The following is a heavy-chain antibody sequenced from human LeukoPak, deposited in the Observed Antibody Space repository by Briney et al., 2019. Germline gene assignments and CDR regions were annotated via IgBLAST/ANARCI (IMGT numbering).Heavy chain of an antibody. CDR3: AKTRITGTFFDF. D-gene: IGHD1-20*01. CDR1: GFIFGDYA. CDR2: ITGSGNFT. J-gene: IGHJ4*02. V-gene: IGHV3-23*01. Sequence: GGSLRLSCAASGFIFGDYAMTWVRQAPGKGLEWVSTITGSGNFTYYADSVKGRLTVSGQNSKNTLYLHMNSLRAEDTAIYFCAKTRITGTFFDFWGQGTQVAVSS.